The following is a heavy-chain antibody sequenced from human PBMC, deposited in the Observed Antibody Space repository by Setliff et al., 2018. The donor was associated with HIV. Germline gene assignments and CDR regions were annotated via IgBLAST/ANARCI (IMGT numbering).Heavy chain of an antibody. CDR2: IRYDGSNQ. V-gene: IGHV3-30*02. Sequence: GGSLRLSCAASGFTFSSYSMNWVRQAPGKGLEWVAFIRYDGSNQYYADSVKGRFTISRDNSKNTLYLQMNSLRAEDTAVYYCAKCGGVTCYSASWYFDYWGQGTLVTVSS. CDR1: GFTFSSYS. CDR3: AKCGGVTCYSASWYFDY. D-gene: IGHD2-15*01. J-gene: IGHJ4*02.